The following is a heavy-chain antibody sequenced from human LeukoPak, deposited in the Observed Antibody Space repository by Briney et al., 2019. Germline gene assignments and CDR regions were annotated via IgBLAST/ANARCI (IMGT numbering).Heavy chain of an antibody. V-gene: IGHV1-18*01. Sequence: ASMKVSCKTSGYTFTSSGITWVRQAPGQGLEWMGWISGCNGNTDYAEKVQGRVIMTTDTSTSTAYMELRSLNSDDTAVYYCAREVRGFSYDMDVWGKGTTVTVSS. J-gene: IGHJ6*03. D-gene: IGHD3-10*01. CDR1: GYTFTSSG. CDR3: AREVRGFSYDMDV. CDR2: ISGCNGNT.